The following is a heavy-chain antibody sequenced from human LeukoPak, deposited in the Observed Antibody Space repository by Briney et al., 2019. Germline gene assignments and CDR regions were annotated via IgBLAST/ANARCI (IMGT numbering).Heavy chain of an antibody. D-gene: IGHD3-3*01. CDR3: ARQNFGSPRWFDP. J-gene: IGHJ5*02. V-gene: IGHV3-23*01. CDR1: GFTFSSYA. CDR2: ISGSGDST. Sequence: GGSLRLSCAASGFTFSSYAMNCVRQAPGKGLEWVSGISGSGDSTYYADSVKGRFTISRDKSKNTLYLHMNSLRAEDTAAYFCARQNFGSPRWFDPWGQGTLVTVSS.